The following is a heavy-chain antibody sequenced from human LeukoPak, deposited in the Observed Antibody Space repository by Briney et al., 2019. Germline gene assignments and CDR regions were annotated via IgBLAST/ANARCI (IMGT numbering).Heavy chain of an antibody. J-gene: IGHJ6*02. Sequence: PGGSLRLSCAASGFTFSSYEMNWVRQAPGKGLEWVSYISSSGSTIYYADSVEGRFTISRDNAKNSLYLQMNSLRAEDTAVYYCASARIGPYYYYGMDVWGQGTTVTVSS. D-gene: IGHD3/OR15-3a*01. CDR3: ASARIGPYYYYGMDV. V-gene: IGHV3-48*03. CDR2: ISSSGSTI. CDR1: GFTFSSYE.